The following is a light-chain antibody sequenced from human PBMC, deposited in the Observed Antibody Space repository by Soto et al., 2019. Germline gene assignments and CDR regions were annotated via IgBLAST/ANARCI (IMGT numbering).Light chain of an antibody. CDR3: QKYNSAPRT. J-gene: IGKJ1*01. V-gene: IGKV1-27*01. CDR1: QGISNY. Sequence: DIQMTQSPSSLSASVGDRVTITCRASQGISNYLAWYQKKPGKVLKLLIYAASTLQSGVPSRFSGSGSVTDFTLTISSLQPEDGATYYCQKYNSAPRTFGQGTKVEIK. CDR2: AAS.